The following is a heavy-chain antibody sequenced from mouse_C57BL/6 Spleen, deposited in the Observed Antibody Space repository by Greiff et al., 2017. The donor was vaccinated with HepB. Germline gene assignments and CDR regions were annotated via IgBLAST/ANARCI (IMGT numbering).Heavy chain of an antibody. V-gene: IGHV2-6*03. Sequence: VQLVESGPGLVAPSQCLSITCTVSGFSLTSYGVHWVRQPPGKGLEWLVVIWSDGSTTYNSALKSRLSISKDNSKSQVVLKMNSLHTDDTAMYYCASSETAQGTWFAYWGQGTLVTVSA. CDR3: ASSETAQGTWFAY. CDR1: GFSLTSYG. J-gene: IGHJ3*01. D-gene: IGHD3-2*02. CDR2: IWSDGST.